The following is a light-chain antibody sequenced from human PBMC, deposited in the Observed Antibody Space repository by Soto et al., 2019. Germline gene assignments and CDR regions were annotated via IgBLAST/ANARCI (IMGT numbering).Light chain of an antibody. CDR3: QSYDSSLSAHYV. V-gene: IGLV1-40*01. CDR1: SSNIGATYD. Sequence: QSVLTQPPSVSGAPGQRVTISCTGXSSNIGATYDVQWYQQLPGTAPKLLIYGNSNRPSGVPDRFSGSKSGTSASLAITGLQADDEADYYCQSYDSSLSAHYVFGTGTKVTVL. CDR2: GNS. J-gene: IGLJ1*01.